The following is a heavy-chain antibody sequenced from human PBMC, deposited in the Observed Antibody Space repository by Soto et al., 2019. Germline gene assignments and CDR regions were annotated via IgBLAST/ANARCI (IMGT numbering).Heavy chain of an antibody. CDR1: GGSISSGDYS. CDR2: IYYSGST. J-gene: IGHJ5*02. CDR3: ARADTAMVKHNWFDP. Sequence: QVQLQESGPGLVKPSQTLSLTCTVSGGSISSGDYSWSWLRQPPGKGLEWIGYIYYSGSTYYNPSLKSRVTISVDTSKNQFSLKLSSVTAADTAVYYCARADTAMVKHNWFDPWGQGTLVTVSS. D-gene: IGHD5-18*01. V-gene: IGHV4-30-4*01.